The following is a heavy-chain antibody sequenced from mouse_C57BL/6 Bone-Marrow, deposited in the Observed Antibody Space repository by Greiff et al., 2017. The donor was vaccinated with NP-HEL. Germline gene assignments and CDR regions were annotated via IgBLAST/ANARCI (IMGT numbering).Heavy chain of an antibody. V-gene: IGHV1-78*01. D-gene: IGHD1-1*01. CDR1: GYTFTDHT. CDR2: IYPRDGST. J-gene: IGHJ1*03. CDR3: AREREYYYGSLWYFDV. Sequence: VKLVESDAELVKPGASVKISCKVSGYTFTDHTIHWMKQRPEQGLEWIGYIYPRDGSTKYNEKFKGKATLTADKSSSTAYMQLNSLTSEDSAVYFCAREREYYYGSLWYFDVWGTGTTVTVSS.